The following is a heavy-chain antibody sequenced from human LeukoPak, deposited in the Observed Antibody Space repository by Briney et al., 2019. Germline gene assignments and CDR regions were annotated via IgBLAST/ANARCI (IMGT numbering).Heavy chain of an antibody. CDR3: AKGSDDTIAY. D-gene: IGHD3-22*01. Sequence: GGSLRLSCAASGFTFSSYGMHWVRQAPGKGLDWVAFIHHDGSNKYYADSVKGRFTISRDNSKNTLYLQMNSLRTEDTAVYYCAKGSDDTIAYWGQGTLVTVSS. CDR1: GFTFSSYG. CDR2: IHHDGSNK. J-gene: IGHJ4*02. V-gene: IGHV3-30*02.